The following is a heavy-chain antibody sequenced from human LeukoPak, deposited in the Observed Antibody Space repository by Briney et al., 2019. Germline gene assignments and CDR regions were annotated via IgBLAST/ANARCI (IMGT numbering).Heavy chain of an antibody. D-gene: IGHD6-13*01. CDR3: AREYSSSWYGTFDF. V-gene: IGHV3-7*01. CDR1: GFTFSNYW. J-gene: IGHJ4*02. CDR2: IKEDGSEK. Sequence: PGGSLRLSCAASGFTFSNYWMSWVRQAPGRGLEWVASIKEDGSEKFYVDSVKGRFTISRDNAKNSLYLQMNSLRAEDTAVYYCAREYSSSWYGTFDFWGQGTLVTVPS.